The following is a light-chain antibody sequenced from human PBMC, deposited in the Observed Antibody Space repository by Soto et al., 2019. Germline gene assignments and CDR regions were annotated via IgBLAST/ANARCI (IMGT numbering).Light chain of an antibody. CDR2: GAS. J-gene: IGKJ3*01. CDR3: QQYDNWPRT. Sequence: EIVMTQSPATLSVSPGERATLSCRASQSIGSNLARYQQIPGQAPRLLIYGASTRATGIPARFSGSGSGTEFTLTISSLQSEDFAVYYCQQYDNWPRTFGPGTKVNIK. V-gene: IGKV3-15*01. CDR1: QSIGSN.